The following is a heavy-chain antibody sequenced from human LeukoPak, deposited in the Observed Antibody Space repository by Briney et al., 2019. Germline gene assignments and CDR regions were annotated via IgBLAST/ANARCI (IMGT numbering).Heavy chain of an antibody. V-gene: IGHV1-2*02. CDR2: INPNSGGT. Sequence: ASVKVSCKASGYTFTGYYMHWVRQAPGQGLEWMGWINPNSGGTNYAQKFQGRVNMTRDTSISTAYMELSRLRSDDTAVYYCARGGPGIAAAGEYYYYYMDVWGKGTTVTVSS. CDR1: GYTFTGYY. J-gene: IGHJ6*03. CDR3: ARGGPGIAAAGEYYYYYMDV. D-gene: IGHD6-13*01.